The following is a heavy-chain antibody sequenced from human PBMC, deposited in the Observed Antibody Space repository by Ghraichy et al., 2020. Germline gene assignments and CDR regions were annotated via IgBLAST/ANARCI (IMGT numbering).Heavy chain of an antibody. CDR2: IYYSGST. D-gene: IGHD4-17*01. V-gene: IGHV4-39*07. Sequence: SETLSLTCTVSGGSISSSSYYWGWIRQPPGKGLEWIGSIYYSGSTYYNPSLKSRVTISVDTSKNQFSLKLSSVTAADTAVYYCARDCETDYGDSTGGYYFDYWGQRTLVTVSS. J-gene: IGHJ4*02. CDR3: ARDCETDYGDSTGGYYFDY. CDR1: GGSISSSSYY.